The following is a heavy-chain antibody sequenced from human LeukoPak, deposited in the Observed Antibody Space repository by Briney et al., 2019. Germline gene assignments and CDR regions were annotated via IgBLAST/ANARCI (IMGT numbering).Heavy chain of an antibody. J-gene: IGHJ4*02. CDR3: ARGTLMWFGAKMEYYFDS. V-gene: IGHV4-59*01. CDR2: SSYTGNT. D-gene: IGHD3-10*01. CDR1: GAYFTNYY. Sequence: SETLSLTCTVSGAYFTNYYWSFIRQPPGKGLEWIGFSSYTGNTNYNPSLKSRVTISLDMSKNQFSLSLKSVTAADTAMYYCARGTLMWFGAKMEYYFDSWGQGTPLTVSS.